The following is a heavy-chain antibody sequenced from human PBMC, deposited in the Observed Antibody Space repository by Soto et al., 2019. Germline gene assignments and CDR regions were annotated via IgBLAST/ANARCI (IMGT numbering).Heavy chain of an antibody. J-gene: IGHJ4*02. CDR2: IKSKTDGGTT. V-gene: IGHV3-15*01. D-gene: IGHD1-26*01. Sequence: GGSLRLSCAASGFTFSNAWMSWVRQAPGKGLEWVGRIKSKTDGGTTDYAAPVKGRFTISRDDSKNTLYLQMNSLKTEDTAVYYCTTDPVGATLPPIDYWGQGTLVTVSS. CDR3: TTDPVGATLPPIDY. CDR1: GFTFSNAW.